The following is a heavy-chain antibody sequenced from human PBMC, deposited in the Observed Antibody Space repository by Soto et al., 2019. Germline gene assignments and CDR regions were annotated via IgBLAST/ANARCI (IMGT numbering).Heavy chain of an antibody. D-gene: IGHD3-22*01. CDR3: ARDRGPSSGYYPYWFDP. V-gene: IGHV1-69*13. Sequence: SVKVSCKASGGTFSSYAISCVRQAPGQGLEWMGEIIPIFGTANYAQKFQGRVTITADESTSTAYMELSSLRSEDTAVYYCARDRGPSSGYYPYWFDPWGQGTLVTSPQ. J-gene: IGHJ5*02. CDR2: IIPIFGTA. CDR1: GGTFSSYA.